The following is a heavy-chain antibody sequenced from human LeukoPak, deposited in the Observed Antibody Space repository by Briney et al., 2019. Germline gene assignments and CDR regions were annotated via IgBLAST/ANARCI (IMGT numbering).Heavy chain of an antibody. CDR1: GFIFSSYW. CDR2: INTDGKTT. V-gene: IGHV3-74*01. J-gene: IGHJ4*02. D-gene: IGHD1-14*01. CDR3: ARGGSNPGDY. Sequence: GGSLRLSCVASGFIFSSYWMYCVRQAPGKGLVWVSRINTDGKTTNYADSVKGRFTISRDNAKSTLYQQMNSLRAEDTAVYYCARGGSNPGDYWGQGTLVTVSS.